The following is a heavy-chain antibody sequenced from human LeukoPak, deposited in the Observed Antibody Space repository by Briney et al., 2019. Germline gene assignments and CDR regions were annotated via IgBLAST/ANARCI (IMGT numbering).Heavy chain of an antibody. CDR2: INGDGSTI. V-gene: IGHV3-74*03. Sequence: PGGSLRLSCAASGFTFSTYWIHWVRQAPGKGLMWVSHINGDGSTITYTDSVKGRFTISRNNAKNTLYLQMNSLRAEDAALYYCASLTGWSQVSDYWGQGTLVTVSS. J-gene: IGHJ4*02. CDR1: GFTFSTYW. CDR3: ASLTGWSQVSDY. D-gene: IGHD2-15*01.